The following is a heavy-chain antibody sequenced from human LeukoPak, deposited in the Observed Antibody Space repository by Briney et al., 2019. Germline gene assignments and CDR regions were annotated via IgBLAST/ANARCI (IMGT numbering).Heavy chain of an antibody. CDR1: GGSINSYY. J-gene: IGHJ4*02. D-gene: IGHD3-22*01. CDR3: ARTDSSGYFDY. V-gene: IGHV4-59*01. Sequence: PSETLSLTCTVSGGSINSYYWSWIRQPPGMGLEWIGYIYSSGSTAYNPSLKSRVTISVDTSKNQFSLKLSSVTAPDTAVYYCARTDSSGYFDYWGQGTLVTVSS. CDR2: IYSSGST.